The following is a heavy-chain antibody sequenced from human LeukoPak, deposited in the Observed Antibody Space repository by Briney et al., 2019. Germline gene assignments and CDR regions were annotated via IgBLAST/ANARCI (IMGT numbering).Heavy chain of an antibody. CDR1: GFTFSNAW. Sequence: GGSLRLSCAASGFTFSNAWMSWVRQAPGKGLEWVGRIKSRTDGGTTDYAAPVKGRFTISRDDSKNTLYLQMNSLRAEDTAVYYCAKEAHSGSYISGAFDIWGQGTMVTVSS. V-gene: IGHV3-15*01. CDR3: AKEAHSGSYISGAFDI. D-gene: IGHD1-26*01. CDR2: IKSRTDGGTT. J-gene: IGHJ3*02.